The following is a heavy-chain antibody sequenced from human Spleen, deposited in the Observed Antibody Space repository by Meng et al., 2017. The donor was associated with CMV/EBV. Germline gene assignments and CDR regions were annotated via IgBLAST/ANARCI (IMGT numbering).Heavy chain of an antibody. D-gene: IGHD3-22*01. Sequence: GESLKISCAVSGFTFSSYTMNWVRQAPGKGLEWVSSISSSSSYIYYADSVKGRFTISRGNAKNSLYLQMNSLRAEDTAVYYCARLIYDSSGYYPYYFDYWGQGTLVTVSS. V-gene: IGHV3-21*01. J-gene: IGHJ4*02. CDR2: ISSSSSYI. CDR3: ARLIYDSSGYYPYYFDY. CDR1: GFTFSSYT.